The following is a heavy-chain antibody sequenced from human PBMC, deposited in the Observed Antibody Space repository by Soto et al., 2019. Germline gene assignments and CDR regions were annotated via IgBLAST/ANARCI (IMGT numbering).Heavy chain of an antibody. V-gene: IGHV3-23*01. Sequence: EVQLLESGGGLVQPGGSLRLSCAASGFTFSSYAMRWVRQAPVKGLEWVSAISGSGGSTYYADSVKGRLTISSDNSKNTLYLQMNSLRAEDTAVYYCARRGSGSYYDYWGQGTLVTVSS. D-gene: IGHD1-26*01. J-gene: IGHJ4*02. CDR1: GFTFSSYA. CDR2: ISGSGGST. CDR3: ARRGSGSYYDY.